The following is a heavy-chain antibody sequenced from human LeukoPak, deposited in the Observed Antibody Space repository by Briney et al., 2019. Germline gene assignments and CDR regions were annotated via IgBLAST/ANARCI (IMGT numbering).Heavy chain of an antibody. Sequence: QTGGSLRLSCAASGFTFDDYAMHWVRQAPGKGLEWVSGISWNSGSIGYADSVKGRFTISRDNAKNSLYLQMNSLRAEDTALYYCAKDHRRFGGTNWFDPWGQGTLVTVSS. J-gene: IGHJ5*02. CDR1: GFTFDDYA. V-gene: IGHV3-9*01. CDR2: ISWNSGSI. D-gene: IGHD3-10*01. CDR3: AKDHRRFGGTNWFDP.